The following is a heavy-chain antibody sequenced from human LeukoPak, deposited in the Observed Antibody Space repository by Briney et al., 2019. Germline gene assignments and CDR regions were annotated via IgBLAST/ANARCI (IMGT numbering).Heavy chain of an antibody. D-gene: IGHD3-3*01. CDR1: GFTFSSYA. CDR3: AKDLGITIFGVVTHGFDY. V-gene: IGHV3-23*01. J-gene: IGHJ4*02. CDR2: ISASGGST. Sequence: GGSLRLSCAASGFTFSSYAVSWVRQAPGKGLECVSGISASGGSTYYADSVKGRFTISRDNSKNTLYLQMNSLRAEDTAVYYCAKDLGITIFGVVTHGFDYWGQGTLVTVSS.